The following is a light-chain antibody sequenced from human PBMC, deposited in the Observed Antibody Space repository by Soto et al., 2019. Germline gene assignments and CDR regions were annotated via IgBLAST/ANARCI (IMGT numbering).Light chain of an antibody. CDR3: QQYYTAPTWT. V-gene: IGKV4-1*01. Sequence: DIVMTQSPDSLAVSLGERATINCKSSQSVLYRSNNKNYLAWYQQKPGQPPKLLIYWASTRESGVPDRFSGSGSGTNFTLTISSLQAEDVAVYYCQQYYTAPTWTLCQGTKVESK. J-gene: IGKJ1*01. CDR2: WAS. CDR1: QSVLYRSNNKNY.